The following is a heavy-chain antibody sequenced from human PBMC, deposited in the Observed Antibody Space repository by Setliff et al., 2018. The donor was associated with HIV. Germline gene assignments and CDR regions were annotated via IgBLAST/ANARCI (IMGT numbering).Heavy chain of an antibody. CDR3: ARAAYSGTYVWEPATDL. J-gene: IGHJ2*01. CDR2: IYSTGST. D-gene: IGHD1-26*01. V-gene: IGHV4-61*09. Sequence: SETLSLTCSVSGGSIRSGSYYWSWIRQPAGKGLEWIGHIYSTGSTRYNPSLESRLTILVDTPRNQFSLKLNSVTAADTAVYYCARAAYSGTYVWEPATDLWGRGTLVTVSS. CDR1: GGSIRSGSYY.